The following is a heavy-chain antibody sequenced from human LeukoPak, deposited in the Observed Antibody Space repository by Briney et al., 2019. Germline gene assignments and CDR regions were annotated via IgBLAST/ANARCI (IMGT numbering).Heavy chain of an antibody. CDR2: IYSGGTT. CDR3: ASKYSSGWPLGY. V-gene: IGHV3-53*01. J-gene: IGHJ4*02. Sequence: GGSLRLSCAASGFTVCSNYMSRVRPAPGKGLGWVSVIYSGGTTYYADSVKGRFTISRDNSKNTLYLQMNSLRAEDTAVYYCASKYSSGWPLGYWGQGTLVTVSS. CDR1: GFTVCSNY. D-gene: IGHD6-19*01.